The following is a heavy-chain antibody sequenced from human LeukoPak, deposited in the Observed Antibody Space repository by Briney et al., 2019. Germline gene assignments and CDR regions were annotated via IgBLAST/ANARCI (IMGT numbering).Heavy chain of an antibody. Sequence: PGGFLRLSCAASGFTFSSYSMNWVRQAPGKGLEWVSYISSSSSTIYYADSVKGRFTISRDNAKNSLYLQMNSLRAEDTAVYYCVRDYPRVLLAISWFDPWGQGTLVTVSS. V-gene: IGHV3-48*01. CDR2: ISSSSSTI. D-gene: IGHD2-15*01. CDR1: GFTFSSYS. CDR3: VRDYPRVLLAISWFDP. J-gene: IGHJ5*02.